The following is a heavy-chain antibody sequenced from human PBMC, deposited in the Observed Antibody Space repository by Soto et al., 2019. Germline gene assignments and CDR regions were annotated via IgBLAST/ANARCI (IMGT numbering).Heavy chain of an antibody. CDR1: GFTFSSYS. CDR3: ARDAVVPAAIYYYGMDV. D-gene: IGHD2-2*01. J-gene: IGHJ6*02. Sequence: GGSLLSCAASGFTFSSYSMNWVRQAPGKGLEWVSSISSSSSYIYYADSVKGRFTISRDNAKNSLYLQMNSLRAEDTAVYYCARDAVVPAAIYYYGMDVWGQGTTVTVSS. V-gene: IGHV3-21*01. CDR2: ISSSSSYI.